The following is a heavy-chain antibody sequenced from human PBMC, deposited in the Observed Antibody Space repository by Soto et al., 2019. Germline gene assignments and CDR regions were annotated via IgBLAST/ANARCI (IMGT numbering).Heavy chain of an antibody. CDR1: GGSISSYY. V-gene: IGHV4-59*01. Sequence: PSETLSLTCTVSGGSISSYYWSWIRQPPGKGLEWIGYIYYSGSTNYNPSLKSRVTISVDTSKNQFSLKLSSVTAADTAVYYCARARDYYYGSGSYFAYWGQGTLVTVSS. J-gene: IGHJ4*02. CDR2: IYYSGST. D-gene: IGHD3-10*01. CDR3: ARARDYYYGSGSYFAY.